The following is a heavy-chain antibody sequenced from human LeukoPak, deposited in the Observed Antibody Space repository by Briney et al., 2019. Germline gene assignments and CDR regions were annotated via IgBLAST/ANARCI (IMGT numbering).Heavy chain of an antibody. CDR1: GGSISSGSYY. Sequence: PSETLSLTCTVSGGSISSGSYYWSWIRQPAGKGLEWIGRIYTSGSTSYNPSLKSRVTISVDTSKNQFSLKLSSVTAADTAVYYCARDKKSLWFGAKRGVFDYWGQGTLVTVSS. V-gene: IGHV4-61*02. CDR3: ARDKKSLWFGAKRGVFDY. CDR2: IYTSGST. J-gene: IGHJ4*02. D-gene: IGHD3-10*01.